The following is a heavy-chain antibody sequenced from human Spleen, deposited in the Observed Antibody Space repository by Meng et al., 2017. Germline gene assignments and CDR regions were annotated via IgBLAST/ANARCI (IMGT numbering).Heavy chain of an antibody. CDR3: ARAASRVLWYFDL. CDR2: IIPMFDIT. Sequence: QVRRVQSGAEVKKPGASGKVSCKPSGYNFPDYYIHWVRQAPGQGLEWLGRIIPMFDITHYAPKFQGRVTITADKSTSTAYLELSSLTSEDTAVFYCARAASRVLWYFDLWGRGTLVTVSS. J-gene: IGHJ2*01. CDR1: GYNFPDYY. V-gene: IGHV1-69*09. D-gene: IGHD3-10*01.